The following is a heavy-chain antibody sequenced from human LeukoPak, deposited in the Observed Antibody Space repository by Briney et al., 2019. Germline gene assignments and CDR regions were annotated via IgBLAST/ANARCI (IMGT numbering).Heavy chain of an antibody. CDR1: GYRFSIYG. V-gene: IGHV1-18*01. Sequence: ATVQLSCKASGYRFSIYGITRARQPPGQGLEYLGWISASDGTTDYAQKVQDRVTMTTDTSTSTAYLELRSLRSEDTAVYYCARCGAAVTTHFSHWGQGTLVTVSS. J-gene: IGHJ4*02. CDR2: ISASDGTT. CDR3: ARCGAAVTTHFSH. D-gene: IGHD4-17*01.